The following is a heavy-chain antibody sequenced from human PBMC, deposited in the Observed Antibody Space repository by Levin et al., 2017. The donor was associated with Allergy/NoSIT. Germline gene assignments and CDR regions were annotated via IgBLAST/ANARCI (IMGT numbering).Heavy chain of an antibody. CDR2: IYYSGST. Sequence: SETLSLTCTVSGGSISSYYWSWIRQPPGKGLEWIGYIYYSGSTNYNPSLKSRVTISIDTSKNQFSLKLSSVTAADTAVYYCARGDGGSYRPFDYWGQGTLVTVSS. D-gene: IGHD3-16*02. V-gene: IGHV4-59*01. CDR3: ARGDGGSYRPFDY. CDR1: GGSISSYY. J-gene: IGHJ4*02.